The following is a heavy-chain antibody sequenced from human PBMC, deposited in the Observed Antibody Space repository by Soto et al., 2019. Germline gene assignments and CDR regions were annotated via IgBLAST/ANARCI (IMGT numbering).Heavy chain of an antibody. D-gene: IGHD2-21*02. CDR2: IVYSGGT. CDR1: GGSIDSSAYY. Sequence: SETLSLTCAVSGGSIDSSAYYWGWIRQPPGKGLEWIGSIVYSGGTYYNPSLKSRVTISVDTSKNQFSLKLSSVTAADTAVYYCARRDCGGGCYSWYYWGQGTLVTVSS. V-gene: IGHV4-39*01. J-gene: IGHJ4*02. CDR3: ARRDCGGGCYSWYY.